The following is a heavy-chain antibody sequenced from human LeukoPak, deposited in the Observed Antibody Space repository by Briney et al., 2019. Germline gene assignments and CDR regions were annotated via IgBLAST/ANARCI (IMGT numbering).Heavy chain of an antibody. CDR1: GFTFSSYS. CDR3: ARVGYYDSSGYRAFDI. D-gene: IGHD3-22*01. Sequence: PGGSLRLSCAASGFTFSSYSMNWVRQAPGKGLEWVSSISSSSSHIYYADSVKGRFTISRDNAKNSLYLQMNSLRAEDTAVYYCARVGYYDSSGYRAFDIWGQGTMVTVSS. CDR2: ISSSSSHI. V-gene: IGHV3-21*01. J-gene: IGHJ3*02.